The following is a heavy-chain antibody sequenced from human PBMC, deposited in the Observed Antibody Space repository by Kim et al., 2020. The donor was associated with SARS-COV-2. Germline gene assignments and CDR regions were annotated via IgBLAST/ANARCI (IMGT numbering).Heavy chain of an antibody. Sequence: SETLSLTCTVSGGSISSSSYYWGWIRQPPGKGLEWIGSIYYSGSTYYNPSLKSRVTISVDTSKNQFSLKLSSVTAADTAVYYCARQEQWLVRGHPLPFDYWGQGTLVTVSS. CDR3: ARQEQWLVRGHPLPFDY. J-gene: IGHJ4*02. V-gene: IGHV4-39*01. CDR1: GGSISSSSYY. CDR2: IYYSGST. D-gene: IGHD6-19*01.